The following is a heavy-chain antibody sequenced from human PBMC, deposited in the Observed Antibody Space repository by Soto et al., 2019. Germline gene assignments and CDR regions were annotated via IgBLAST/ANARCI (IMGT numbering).Heavy chain of an antibody. Sequence: QLQLQESGSGLVKPSQSLSLTCGVSGGSIRSGGYSWSWIRQPPGKGLEWIGYIYHSGSTYYNPSLNSRVTISVDRSKNQFSLKLNSVTAADTAVYYCARGRGYSYGFDYWGQGTLVTVSS. CDR1: GGSIRSGGYS. CDR3: ARGRGYSYGFDY. V-gene: IGHV4-30-2*01. D-gene: IGHD5-18*01. J-gene: IGHJ4*02. CDR2: IYHSGST.